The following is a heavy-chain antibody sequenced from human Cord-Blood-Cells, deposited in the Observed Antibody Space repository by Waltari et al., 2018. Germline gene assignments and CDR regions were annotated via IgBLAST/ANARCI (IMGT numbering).Heavy chain of an antibody. CDR2: IYDRGST. J-gene: IGHJ5*02. V-gene: IGHV4-31*03. CDR3: ARGYKNWFDP. CDR1: GGSISSGCYY. Sequence: QVQLQESGPGLVKPSQTLSLTCTVSGGSISSGCYYWSWIRQHPGKGLEWIGYIYDRGSTYYIPALKHRVTLSVEPSKNQFSRKLSSVSSADTAVYYCARGYKNWFDPWGQGTLVTVSS. D-gene: IGHD3-10*01.